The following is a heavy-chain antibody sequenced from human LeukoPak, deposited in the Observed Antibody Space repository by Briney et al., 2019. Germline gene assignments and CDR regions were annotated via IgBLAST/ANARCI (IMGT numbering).Heavy chain of an antibody. CDR2: ISYDGSNK. V-gene: IGHV3-30*04. CDR3: ARDPIAAAGTGRGSEYFQH. D-gene: IGHD6-13*01. Sequence: PGVSLRLSCAASGFTFSSYAMHWVRQAPGKGLEWVAVISYDGSNKYYADSVKGRFTISRDNSKNTLYLQMNSLRAEDTAVYYCARDPIAAAGTGRGSEYFQHWGQGTLVTVSS. CDR1: GFTFSSYA. J-gene: IGHJ1*01.